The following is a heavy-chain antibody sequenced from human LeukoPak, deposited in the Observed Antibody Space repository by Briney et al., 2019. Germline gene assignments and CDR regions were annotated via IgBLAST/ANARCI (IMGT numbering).Heavy chain of an antibody. J-gene: IGHJ4*02. CDR2: IYYSGST. Sequence: SETLSLTCTVSGGSISSYYWSWIRQPPGKGLEWIGYIYYSGSTNYNPSLKSRVTISVDTSKNQFTLKLSSVTAADTAVYYCAREVSSSSPRIWGQGTLVTVSS. D-gene: IGHD6-6*01. CDR3: AREVSSSSPRI. CDR1: GGSISSYY. V-gene: IGHV4-59*01.